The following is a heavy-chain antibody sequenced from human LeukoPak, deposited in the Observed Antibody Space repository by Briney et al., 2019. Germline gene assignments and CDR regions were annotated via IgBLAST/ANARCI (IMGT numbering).Heavy chain of an antibody. CDR2: ISSSGSTI. D-gene: IGHD3-22*01. Sequence: GGSLRLSCAAPGFTFSSYEMNWVRQAPGKGLEWVSYISSSGSTIYYADSVKGRFTISRDNAKNSLYLQMNSLRAEDTAVYYCARESYYDSSGYPDYWGQGTLVTVSS. CDR1: GFTFSSYE. J-gene: IGHJ4*02. CDR3: ARESYYDSSGYPDY. V-gene: IGHV3-48*03.